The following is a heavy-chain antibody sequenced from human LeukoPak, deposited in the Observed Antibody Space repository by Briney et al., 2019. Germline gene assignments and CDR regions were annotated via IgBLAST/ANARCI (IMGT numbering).Heavy chain of an antibody. CDR1: DDSLTSGYYY. V-gene: IGHV4-39*01. D-gene: IGHD1-26*01. CDR2: VYYSGST. Sequence: SETLSLTCTVSDDSLTSGYYYWGWIRQPPGKGLEWIGNVYYSGSTYYNPSLKSRVTISVDTSNNQFSLKLTSVTAADTAMYYCGRHGASGSFLSWLDPWGQGILVTVSS. CDR3: GRHGASGSFLSWLDP. J-gene: IGHJ5*02.